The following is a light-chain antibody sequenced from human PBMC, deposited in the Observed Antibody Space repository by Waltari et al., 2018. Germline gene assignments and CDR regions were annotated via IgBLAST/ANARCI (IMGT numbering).Light chain of an antibody. Sequence: QSALTQPASVSGSPGQSITISCTGTNTDVDIYNYVSWYQHHPGEAPQLIIFDVTKRPSGVSDRFSGSKSGNTASLTISGLQAEDEGHYYCSSYTTTSTLVFGGGTKLTVL. V-gene: IGLV2-14*01. CDR3: SSYTTTSTLV. CDR2: DVT. J-gene: IGLJ2*01. CDR1: NTDVDIYNY.